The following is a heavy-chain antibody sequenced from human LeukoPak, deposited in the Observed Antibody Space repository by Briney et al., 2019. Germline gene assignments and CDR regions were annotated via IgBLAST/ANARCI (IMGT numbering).Heavy chain of an antibody. V-gene: IGHV3-21*01. D-gene: IGHD6-19*01. CDR3: ARVRSSGCPDY. J-gene: IGHJ4*02. Sequence: GGSLTLSRAASGFTFSSYSMNWVREAPGKGLEWVSSISSSSSYIYYADSVKGRFTISRDNAKNSLYLQMNSLRAEDTAVYYCARVRSSGCPDYWGQGTLVTVSS. CDR1: GFTFSSYS. CDR2: ISSSSSYI.